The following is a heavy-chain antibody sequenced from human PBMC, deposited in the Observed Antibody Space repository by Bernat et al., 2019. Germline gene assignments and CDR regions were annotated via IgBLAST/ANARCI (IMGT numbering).Heavy chain of an antibody. CDR1: GGSISSYY. CDR2: LYYSGST. V-gene: IGHV4-59*01. Sequence: QVQLQESGPGLVKPSETLSLTCTVSGGSISSYYWSWIRQPPGKGLEWIAYLYYSGSTNYNPSLKGRVTMSLDTSKNQFSLKLSSVTAADTAVYYCARGKGNYGYMGAGAYFDYWGQGTLVTVSS. CDR3: ARGKGNYGYMGAGAYFDY. J-gene: IGHJ4*02. D-gene: IGHD5-18*01.